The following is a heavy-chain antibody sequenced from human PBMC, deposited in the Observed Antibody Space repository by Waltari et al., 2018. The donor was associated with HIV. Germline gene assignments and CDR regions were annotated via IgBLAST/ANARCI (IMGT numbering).Heavy chain of an antibody. CDR2: SNGGGSST. CDR1: GLTFSSYW. J-gene: IGHJ4*02. D-gene: IGHD2-15*01. V-gene: IGHV3-74*01. CDR3: ARGFRVGCSDATCYSHY. Sequence: EVQLVESGGGLVQPGGSLRLSCVASGLTFSSYWLHWVRQAPWKGLVWVSRSNGGGSSTAYAYSVRGRFTISRDNAKNTLYLQMNSLRAEDTAVYYCARGFRVGCSDATCYSHYWGQGTLVTVSS.